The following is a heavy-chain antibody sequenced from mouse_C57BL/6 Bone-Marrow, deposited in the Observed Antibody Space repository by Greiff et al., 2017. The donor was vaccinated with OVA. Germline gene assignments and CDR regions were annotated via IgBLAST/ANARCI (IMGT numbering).Heavy chain of an antibody. D-gene: IGHD2-3*01. CDR3: ARGGYYARFAY. V-gene: IGHV1-81*01. CDR2: IYPRSGNT. J-gene: IGHJ3*01. Sequence: VMLVESGAELARPGASVKLSCKASGYTFTSYGISWVKQRTGQGLEWIGEIYPRSGNTYYNEKFKGKATLTADKSSSTAYMELRSLTSEDSAVYFCARGGYYARFAYWGQGTLVTVSA. CDR1: GYTFTSYG.